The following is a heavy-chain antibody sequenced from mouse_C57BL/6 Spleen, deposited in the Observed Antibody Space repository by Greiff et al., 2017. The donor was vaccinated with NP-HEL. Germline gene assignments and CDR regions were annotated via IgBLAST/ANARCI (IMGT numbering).Heavy chain of an antibody. Sequence: QVQLQQSGAELVKPGASVKLSCKASGYTFTSYWMQWVKQRPGQGLEWIGEIDPSDSYTNYNQKFKGKATLTVDTSSSTAYMQLSSLTSEDSAVYYCARGVYYYGSSYWYFDVWGTGTTVTVSS. CDR2: IDPSDSYT. CDR1: GYTFTSYW. CDR3: ARGVYYYGSSYWYFDV. J-gene: IGHJ1*03. V-gene: IGHV1-50*01. D-gene: IGHD1-1*01.